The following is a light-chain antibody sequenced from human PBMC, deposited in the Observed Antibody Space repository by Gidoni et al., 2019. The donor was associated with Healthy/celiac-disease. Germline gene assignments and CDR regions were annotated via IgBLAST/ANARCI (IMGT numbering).Light chain of an antibody. CDR1: QSITSSY. CDR3: QQYGSSPDT. J-gene: IGKJ4*01. CDR2: GAS. V-gene: IGKV3-20*01. Sequence: EIVLTQSPGTLSLSPGERATLSCRASQSITSSYLAWYLQKPGQAPRLLIYGASSRATGIPDRFSGSGSGTDFTLTISRLEPEDFAVYYRQQYGSSPDTFGGGTKVEIK.